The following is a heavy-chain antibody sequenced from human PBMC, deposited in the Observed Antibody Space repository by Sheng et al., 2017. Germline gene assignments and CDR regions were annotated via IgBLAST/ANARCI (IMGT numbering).Heavy chain of an antibody. V-gene: IGHV4-39*07. J-gene: IGHJ4*02. CDR1: GGSISSSSYY. CDR3: ARVTRVGATTIGYFDY. CDR2: SIIVGAP. D-gene: IGHD1-26*01. Sequence: QLQLQESGPGLVKPSETLSLTCTVSGGSISSSSYYWGWIRQPPGKGWSGLGVSIIVGAPTTTRPYKSRVTISVDTSKNQFSLKLSSVTAADTAVYYCARVTRVGATTIGYFDYWGQGTLVNVSS.